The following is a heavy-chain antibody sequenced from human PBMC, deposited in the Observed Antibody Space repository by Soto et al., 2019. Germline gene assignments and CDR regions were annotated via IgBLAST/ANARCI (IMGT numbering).Heavy chain of an antibody. CDR1: GFTFSSYG. D-gene: IGHD5-18*01. Sequence: PGGSLRLSCAASGFTFSSYGMHWVRQAPGKGLEWVAVISYDGSNKYYADSVKGRFTISRDNSKNALYLQMNSLRAEDTAEYYCAREQWIQLWNHYGMDVWGQGTTVTVSS. V-gene: IGHV3-30*03. CDR3: AREQWIQLWNHYGMDV. J-gene: IGHJ6*02. CDR2: ISYDGSNK.